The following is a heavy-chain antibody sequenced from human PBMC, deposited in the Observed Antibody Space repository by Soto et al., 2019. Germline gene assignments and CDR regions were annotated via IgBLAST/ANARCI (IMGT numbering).Heavy chain of an antibody. CDR2: ISSSSSYI. CDR1: GFTFSSYS. J-gene: IGHJ5*02. D-gene: IGHD3-16*01. V-gene: IGHV3-21*01. Sequence: PGGSLRLSCAASGFTFSSYSMNWVRQAPGKGLEWVSSISSSSSYIYYADSVKGRFTISRDNAKNSLYLQMNSLRAEDTAVYYCATRLMITFSLRPAWGQGTLVTVSS. CDR3: ATRLMITFSLRPA.